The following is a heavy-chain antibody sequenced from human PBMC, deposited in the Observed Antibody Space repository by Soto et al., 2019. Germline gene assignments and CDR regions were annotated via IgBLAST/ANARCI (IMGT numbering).Heavy chain of an antibody. Sequence: QVQLQESGPGLVKPSQTLSLTCTVSGGSISSGDYYWSWIRQHPGKGLEWIGYIYYSGSTYYNPSLKSRVTISVDTSKNRFSLKLSSVTAADTAVYCCARWWSGGRQGFDPWGQGTLVTVSS. J-gene: IGHJ5*02. D-gene: IGHD3-3*01. CDR3: ARWWSGGRQGFDP. CDR1: GGSISSGDYY. V-gene: IGHV4-31*03. CDR2: IYYSGST.